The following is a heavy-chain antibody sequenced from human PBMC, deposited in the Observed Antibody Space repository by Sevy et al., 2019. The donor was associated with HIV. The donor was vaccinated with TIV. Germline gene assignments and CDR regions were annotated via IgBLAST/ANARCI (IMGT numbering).Heavy chain of an antibody. J-gene: IGHJ4*02. CDR1: GFTFSSYW. D-gene: IGHD3-9*01. CDR3: ARAHYDILTGYQDDRDY. Sequence: GGSLRLSCAASGFTFSSYWMHWVRQAPGKGLVWVSRINSDGSSTSYADSVKGRFTISRDNAKNQLYLQMNSLRAEDTAVYYCARAHYDILTGYQDDRDYWGQGTLVTVSS. CDR2: INSDGSST. V-gene: IGHV3-74*01.